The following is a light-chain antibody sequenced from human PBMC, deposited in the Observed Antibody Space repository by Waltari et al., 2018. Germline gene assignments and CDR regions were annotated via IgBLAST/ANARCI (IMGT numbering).Light chain of an antibody. J-gene: IGLJ2*01. V-gene: IGLV2-14*03. CDR2: DVS. Sequence: QSALTQPASVSGSPGQSITISCTGTSSAVGGYNYVSWYQQHPGKAPKLMIYDVSNRPSGVSNRFSGSKSGNTASLTISGLQAEDEADYYCSSYTSSSTLIGGGTKLTVL. CDR3: SSYTSSSTL. CDR1: SSAVGGYNY.